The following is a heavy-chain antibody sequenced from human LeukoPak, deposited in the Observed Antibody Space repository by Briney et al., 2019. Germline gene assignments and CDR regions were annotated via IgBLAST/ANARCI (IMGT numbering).Heavy chain of an antibody. V-gene: IGHV3-74*01. Sequence: GGTLTLSCAASGFPFSSYWMHWVRQAPGKGLVWVSRINSDGNITTYADSVKGRFTISRDNAKNTLYLQMNSLRAEDTAVYYCVREYTSSSGRAFDYWGQGTLVTVSS. CDR1: GFPFSSYW. J-gene: IGHJ4*02. CDR2: INSDGNIT. CDR3: VREYTSSSGRAFDY. D-gene: IGHD6-6*01.